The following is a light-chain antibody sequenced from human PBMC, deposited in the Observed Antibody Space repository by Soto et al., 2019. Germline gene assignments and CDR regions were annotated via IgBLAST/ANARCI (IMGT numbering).Light chain of an antibody. CDR2: DAS. J-gene: IGKJ5*01. CDR1: QSVSSY. V-gene: IGKV3-11*01. Sequence: EIVMTQSPATLSVSPGERATLAYRASQSVSSYLAWYQQKPGQAPRILIYDASNRATGIPARFSGTGSGTDCTLTINNLEPEDVAVYYCQVRTNWSIALGRGTRLEIK. CDR3: QVRTNWSIA.